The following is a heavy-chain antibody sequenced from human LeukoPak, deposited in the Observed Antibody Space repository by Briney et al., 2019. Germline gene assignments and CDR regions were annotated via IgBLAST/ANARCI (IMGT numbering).Heavy chain of an antibody. D-gene: IGHD3-16*02. V-gene: IGHV1-58*02. Sequence: SVKVSCKASGFTFTSSAMQWVRQARGQRLEWIGWIVVGSGNTNYAQKFQERVTITRDMSTSTAYMELSSLRSEDTAVYYCAAGTASDYVWGSYRPVGYFDYWGQGTLVTVSS. CDR3: AAGTASDYVWGSYRPVGYFDY. CDR2: IVVGSGNT. CDR1: GFTFTSSA. J-gene: IGHJ4*02.